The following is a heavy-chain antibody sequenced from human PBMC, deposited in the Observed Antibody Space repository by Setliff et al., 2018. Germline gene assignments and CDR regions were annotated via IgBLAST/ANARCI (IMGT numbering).Heavy chain of an antibody. J-gene: IGHJ4*02. CDR2: AYSGGST. CDR3: ARGAFGNGLNFRYFDY. Sequence: GESLRLYCAASGVTVSTNYMTWVRQTPGKGLECVSVAYSGGSTYYADSVKGRFTISRDNSKNTVYLQMTSLRVEDTAVYYCARGAFGNGLNFRYFDYWGQGTRVTVSS. V-gene: IGHV3-53*01. CDR1: GVTVSTNY. D-gene: IGHD3-16*01.